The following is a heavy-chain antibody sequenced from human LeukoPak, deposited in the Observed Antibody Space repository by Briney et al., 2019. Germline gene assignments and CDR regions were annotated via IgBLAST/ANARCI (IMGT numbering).Heavy chain of an antibody. Sequence: SETLSLTCTVSGGSISSYYWSWIRQPPGKGLEWIGYIYYSGSTNYNPSLKSRVTISVDTSKNQFSLKLSSVTAADTAVYYCARVDEAAGADYWGQGTLVTVSS. CDR1: GGSISSYY. D-gene: IGHD6-19*01. V-gene: IGHV4-59*01. CDR3: ARVDEAAGADY. CDR2: IYYSGST. J-gene: IGHJ4*02.